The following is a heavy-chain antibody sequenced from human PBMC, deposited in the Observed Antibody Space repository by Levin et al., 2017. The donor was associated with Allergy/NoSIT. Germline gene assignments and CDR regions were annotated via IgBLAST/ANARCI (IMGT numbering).Heavy chain of an antibody. CDR2: INYRGVT. Sequence: SETLSLTCSVSGGSVSSGTYYWSWIRRSPGKGLEWIGYINYRGVTKYNPSLKSRVTISVDTSKNEFSLKVTSVTPADTAVYYCARNRIIVSGGNDYYYGMDVWGQGTTVTVSS. CDR3: ARNRIIVSGGNDYYYGMDV. J-gene: IGHJ6*02. CDR1: GGSVSSGTYY. D-gene: IGHD5/OR15-5a*01. V-gene: IGHV4-61*01.